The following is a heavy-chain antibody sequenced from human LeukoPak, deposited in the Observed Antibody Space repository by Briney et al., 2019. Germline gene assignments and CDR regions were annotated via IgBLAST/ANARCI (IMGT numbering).Heavy chain of an antibody. Sequence: PSETLSLTCTVSGGSISSSSYYWGWIRQPPGKGLEWIGSIYYSGSTYYNPSLKSRVTISVDTSKNQFSLKLSSVTAADTAVYYCARRGVVVVAATAFYFDYWGQGTLVTVSS. CDR2: IYYSGST. D-gene: IGHD2-15*01. CDR3: ARRGVVVVAATAFYFDY. J-gene: IGHJ4*02. V-gene: IGHV4-39*07. CDR1: GGSISSSSYY.